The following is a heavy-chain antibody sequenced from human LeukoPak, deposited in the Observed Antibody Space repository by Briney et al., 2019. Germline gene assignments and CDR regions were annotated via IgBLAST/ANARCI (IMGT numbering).Heavy chain of an antibody. D-gene: IGHD3-10*01. Sequence: GPTLVNPTETLTLTCTFSGFSLRTSGMCVSWIRQPPGKALEWLALIDWNDDKYFKTSLKSRLTISKDTSKNQVVLTMTNLAPVDTATYYCARTSWIRGVIHLDTWGQGTLVSVSS. J-gene: IGHJ4*02. CDR3: ARTSWIRGVIHLDT. CDR2: IDWNDDK. V-gene: IGHV2-70*13. CDR1: GFSLRTSGMC.